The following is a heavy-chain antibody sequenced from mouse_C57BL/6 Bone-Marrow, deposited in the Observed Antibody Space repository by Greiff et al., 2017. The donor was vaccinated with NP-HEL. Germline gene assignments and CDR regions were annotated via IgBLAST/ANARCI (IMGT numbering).Heavy chain of an antibody. CDR2: IDPSDSYT. V-gene: IGHV1-69*01. CDR3: ARPGRGYGSSYNYAMDY. CDR1: GYTFTSYW. D-gene: IGHD1-1*01. Sequence: QVQLQQPGAELVMPGASVKLSCKASGYTFTSYWMHWVKQRPGQGLEWIGEIDPSDSYTNYNQKFKGKSTLTVDKSSSTAYMQLSSLTSEDSAVYYCARPGRGYGSSYNYAMDYWGQGTSVTVSS. J-gene: IGHJ4*01.